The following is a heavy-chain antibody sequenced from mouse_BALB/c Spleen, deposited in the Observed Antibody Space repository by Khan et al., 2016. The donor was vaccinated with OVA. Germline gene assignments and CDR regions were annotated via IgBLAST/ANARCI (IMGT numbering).Heavy chain of an antibody. D-gene: IGHD1-1*01. Sequence: DLVMPGAAVTLSCKASGYTFTSYWINWIKQRPGQGLEWIGRIAPGSGSTSSNDMFKGKATLTVDASSSTAYIQLSSLSSEDSAVYFCARSNYYGSGLCAMDYWGQGTSVTVSS. V-gene: IGHV1S41*01. CDR1: GYTFTSYW. CDR3: ARSNYYGSGLCAMDY. CDR2: IAPGSGST. J-gene: IGHJ4*01.